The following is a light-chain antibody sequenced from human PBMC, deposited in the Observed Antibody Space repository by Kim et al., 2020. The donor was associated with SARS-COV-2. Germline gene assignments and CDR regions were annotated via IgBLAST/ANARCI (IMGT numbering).Light chain of an antibody. V-gene: IGKV3-20*01. CDR1: QSVSSTY. CDR3: QQYGSAPRT. CDR2: GAS. J-gene: IGKJ2*01. Sequence: EIVLTQSPGTLSLSPGQRATLSCRASQSVSSTYFAWYQQKPGQAPRLLIYGASNRATGIPDRFSDSGSGTDFTLTISRLEPEDFVVYYCQQYGSAPRTFGQGTKLEI.